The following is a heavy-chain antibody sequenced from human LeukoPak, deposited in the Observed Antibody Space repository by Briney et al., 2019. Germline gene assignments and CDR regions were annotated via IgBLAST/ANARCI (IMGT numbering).Heavy chain of an antibody. CDR2: ISGSGGST. Sequence: GGSLRLSCAASGFTFSSYAMSWVRQAPGKGLEWVSAISGSGGSTYYADSVKGRLTISRDNSKNTLYLQMNSLRAEDTAVYYCAKSETSRGYYGFDYWGQGTLVTVSS. V-gene: IGHV3-23*01. CDR1: GFTFSSYA. J-gene: IGHJ4*02. CDR3: AKSETSRGYYGFDY. D-gene: IGHD3-10*01.